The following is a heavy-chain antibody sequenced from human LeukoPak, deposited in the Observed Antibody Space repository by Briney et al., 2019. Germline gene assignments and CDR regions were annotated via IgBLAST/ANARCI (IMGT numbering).Heavy chain of an antibody. Sequence: SETLSLTCTVSGGSISSSSYYWGWIRQPPGKGLEWIGSIYYSGSTYYTPSLKSRVTISVDTSKNQFSLKLSSVTAADTAVYYCARLNYPREYCSSTSCYRRSAFDIWGQGTMVPVSS. D-gene: IGHD2-2*01. CDR3: ARLNYPREYCSSTSCYRRSAFDI. V-gene: IGHV4-39*01. J-gene: IGHJ3*02. CDR1: GGSISSSSYY. CDR2: IYYSGST.